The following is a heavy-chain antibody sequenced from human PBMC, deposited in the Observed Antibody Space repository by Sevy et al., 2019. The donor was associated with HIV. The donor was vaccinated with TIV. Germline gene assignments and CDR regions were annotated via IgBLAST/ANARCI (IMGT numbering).Heavy chain of an antibody. CDR3: ARGNVGATTIIFWFDP. D-gene: IGHD1-26*01. CDR2: TYYRSKWYN. Sequence: SQTLSLTCAISGDSVSSNSAAWNWIRQSPSRGLEWLGRTYYRSKWYNDYAVSVKSRITINPDTSKNQFSLQLNSVPPEDTAVYYCARGNVGATTIIFWFDPWGQGTLVTVSS. V-gene: IGHV6-1*01. CDR1: GDSVSSNSAA. J-gene: IGHJ5*02.